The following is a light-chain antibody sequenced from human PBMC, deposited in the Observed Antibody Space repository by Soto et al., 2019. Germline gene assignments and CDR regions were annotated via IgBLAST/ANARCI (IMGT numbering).Light chain of an antibody. Sequence: EIALSQSPGTLSLTPGERATLSCRASQSVGSRFLAWYQQKPGQAPRLLISGTFSRATGIPDRFSGSGSGTDFTLTISSLEPEDSAVYYCQQYGSSPRTFGQGTKVDIK. J-gene: IGKJ1*01. CDR1: QSVGSRF. V-gene: IGKV3-20*01. CDR3: QQYGSSPRT. CDR2: GTF.